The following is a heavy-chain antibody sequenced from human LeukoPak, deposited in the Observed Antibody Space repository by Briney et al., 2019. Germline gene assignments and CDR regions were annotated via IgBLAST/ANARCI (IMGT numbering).Heavy chain of an antibody. J-gene: IGHJ3*02. Sequence: SETLSLTCTVSGGSVSGDPYYWSWIRQPPGKGPEWIGHISYSGNINSNPSLRSRVTASVDTSKNQFSLKLSSVTAADTAVYYCARYCTGANCYSNRGAFGIWGRGTMVTVSS. V-gene: IGHV4-61*01. D-gene: IGHD2-15*01. CDR1: GGSVSGDPYY. CDR3: ARYCTGANCYSNRGAFGI. CDR2: ISYSGNI.